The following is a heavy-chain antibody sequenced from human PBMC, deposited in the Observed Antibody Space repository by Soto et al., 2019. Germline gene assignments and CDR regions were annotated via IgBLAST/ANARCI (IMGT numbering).Heavy chain of an antibody. CDR2: IIPIFGTT. J-gene: IGHJ4*02. CDR1: GGTFSNYA. CDR3: ARGLPGEDFWKGRFDY. Sequence: QVQLVQSGAEVKKPGSSVKVSCKASGGTFSNYAISWVRQAPGQGLEWVGRIIPIFGTTTYAQNFQGRVTLTADESTGTAYMDLSGLTSEDTAVYYCARGLPGEDFWKGRFDYWGQGTLVTVSS. V-gene: IGHV1-69*18. D-gene: IGHD3-3*01.